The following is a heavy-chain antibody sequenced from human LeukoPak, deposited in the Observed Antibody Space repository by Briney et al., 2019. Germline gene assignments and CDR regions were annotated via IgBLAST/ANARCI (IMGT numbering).Heavy chain of an antibody. D-gene: IGHD4-11*01. CDR2: ISAYNGNT. J-gene: IGHJ5*02. CDR3: ARDLAVTNNWFDP. Sequence: GASVTVSCKASGYTFTSYGISWVRQAPGQGLEWMGWISAYNGNTNYAQKLQGRVTITTDTSTSTAYMELRSLRSDDTAVYYCARDLAVTNNWFDPWGQGTLVTVSS. CDR1: GYTFTSYG. V-gene: IGHV1-18*01.